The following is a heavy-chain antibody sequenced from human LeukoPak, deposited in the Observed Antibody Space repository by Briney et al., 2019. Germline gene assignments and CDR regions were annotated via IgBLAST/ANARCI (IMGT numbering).Heavy chain of an antibody. CDR1: GFTVSTNY. J-gene: IGHJ4*02. Sequence: PGGSLRLSCAASGFTVSTNYVSWVRQAPGKGLGWGSVILSGGTTYYADSVKGRFTISRDNSKDTVYLQMNSLRDEDTAVYFCARGRRLGGDYYPIDFWGQGTLVTVSS. D-gene: IGHD2-21*01. V-gene: IGHV3-53*01. CDR2: ILSGGTT. CDR3: ARGRRLGGDYYPIDF.